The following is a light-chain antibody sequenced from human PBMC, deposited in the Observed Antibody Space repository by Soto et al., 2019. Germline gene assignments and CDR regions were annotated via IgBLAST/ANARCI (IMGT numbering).Light chain of an antibody. CDR2: DNI. CDR3: HSYDRSLSGSV. Sequence: QSVLTQPPSVSGAPGQTVTISCTGSSADLGAGFDVHWYQQLPGTAPKLLIYDNINRPSGVPDRFSGSRSGTSASLAITGLQAEDEADYYCHSYDRSLSGSVFGGGTKVTVL. V-gene: IGLV1-40*01. J-gene: IGLJ3*02. CDR1: SADLGAGFD.